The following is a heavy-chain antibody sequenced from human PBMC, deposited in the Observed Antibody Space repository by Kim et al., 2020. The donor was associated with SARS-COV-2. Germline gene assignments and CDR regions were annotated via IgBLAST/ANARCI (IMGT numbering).Heavy chain of an antibody. Sequence: GGSLRLSCAAPGFTFSSYSMNWVRQAPGKGLEWVSSISSSSSYIYYADSVKGRFTISRDNAKNSLYLQMNSLRAEDTAVYYCARDLESKTGDYYYDSSGYRRSRDYWGQGTLVTVSS. D-gene: IGHD3-22*01. CDR3: ARDLESKTGDYYYDSSGYRRSRDY. CDR2: ISSSSSYI. V-gene: IGHV3-21*04. J-gene: IGHJ4*02. CDR1: GFTFSSYS.